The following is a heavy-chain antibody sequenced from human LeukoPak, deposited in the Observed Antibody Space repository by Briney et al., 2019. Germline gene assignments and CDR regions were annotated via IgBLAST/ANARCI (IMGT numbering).Heavy chain of an antibody. CDR1: AFTFSSIW. CDR2: TKKDGREK. V-gene: IGHV3-7*01. D-gene: IGHD2-2*01. J-gene: IGHJ4*02. Sequence: AAGSLTLSCAASAFTFSSIWMSWDRQAPGQGLEWVANTKKDGREKFYVDSGKGRFTISTDNATNSMYLQGLSLVATDTAVYYCARGGYCSSTGGRNFEYCGAGTL. CDR3: ARGGYCSSTGGRNFEY.